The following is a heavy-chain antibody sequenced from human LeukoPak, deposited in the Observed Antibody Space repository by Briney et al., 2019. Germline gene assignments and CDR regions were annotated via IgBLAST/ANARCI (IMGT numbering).Heavy chain of an antibody. V-gene: IGHV3-9*01. CDR3: AKENSGGSWTKEVGAFDI. CDR2: ISWNSGSI. J-gene: IGHJ3*02. D-gene: IGHD2-15*01. CDR1: GFTFDDYA. Sequence: GRSLRLSCAASGFTFDDYAMHWVRQAPGKGLEWVSGISWNSGSIGYADSVKGRFTISRDNAKNSLYLQMNSLRAEDTALYYCAKENSGGSWTKEVGAFDIWGQGTMVTVSS.